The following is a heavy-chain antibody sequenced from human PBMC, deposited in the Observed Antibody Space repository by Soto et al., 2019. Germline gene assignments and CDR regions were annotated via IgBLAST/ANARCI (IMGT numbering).Heavy chain of an antibody. CDR2: IWYDGSNK. J-gene: IGHJ5*02. CDR1: GFTFSSYG. CDR3: ARDTDLWFGETSPFDP. D-gene: IGHD3-10*01. Sequence: GGSLRLSCAASGFTFSSYGMHWVRQAPGKGLEWVAVIWYDGSNKYYADSVKGRFTISRDNSKNTLYLQMNSLRAEDTAVYYCARDTDLWFGETSPFDPWGQGTLVTVSS. V-gene: IGHV3-33*01.